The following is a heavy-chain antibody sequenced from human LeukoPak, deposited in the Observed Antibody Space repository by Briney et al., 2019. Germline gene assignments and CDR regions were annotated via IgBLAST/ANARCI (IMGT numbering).Heavy chain of an antibody. V-gene: IGHV5-51*01. CDR2: IYPGDSDT. CDR3: ARPAVAGPYYYYYMDV. CDR1: GYSFTSYW. Sequence: ASVKVSCKASGYSFTSYWIGWVRQMPGKGLEWMGIIYPGDSDTRYSPSFQGQVTISADKSISTAYLQWSSLKASDTAMYYCARPAVAGPYYYYYMDVWGKGTTVTVSS. D-gene: IGHD6-19*01. J-gene: IGHJ6*03.